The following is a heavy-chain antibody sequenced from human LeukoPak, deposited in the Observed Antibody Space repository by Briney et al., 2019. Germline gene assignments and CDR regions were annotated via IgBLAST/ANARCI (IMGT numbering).Heavy chain of an antibody. CDR1: GGSISNYY. CDR2: VYYSGRT. Sequence: SVTLSLTCTVSGGSISNYYWSWIRQSPGKGLEWIGYVYYSGRTNYSPSLKSRVTISVDTSKNQFSLKLSSVPAADTDVYYCARGWKYRNGYTVTELGSGFCDYGGKGNVDTVSS. CDR3: ARGWKYRNGYTVTELGSGFCDY. J-gene: IGHJ4*02. D-gene: IGHD5-18*01. V-gene: IGHV4-59*01.